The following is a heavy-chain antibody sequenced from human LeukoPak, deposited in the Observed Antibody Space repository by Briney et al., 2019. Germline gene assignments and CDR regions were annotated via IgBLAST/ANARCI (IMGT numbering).Heavy chain of an antibody. V-gene: IGHV4-59*01. CDR1: GGSISSYY. J-gene: IGHJ4*02. CDR3: ARTASIAAAGTREVYFDH. Sequence: SETLSLTCTVSGGSISSYYWSWIRQPPGKGLEWIGYIYYSGSTNYNPSLKSRVTISVDTSKNQFSLKLSSVTAADTAVYYCARTASIAAAGTREVYFDHWGQGTLVTVSS. D-gene: IGHD6-13*01. CDR2: IYYSGST.